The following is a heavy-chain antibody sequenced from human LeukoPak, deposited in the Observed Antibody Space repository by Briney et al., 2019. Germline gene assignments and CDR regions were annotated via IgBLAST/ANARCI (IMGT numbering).Heavy chain of an antibody. D-gene: IGHD5-12*01. CDR1: GFTFGDFA. Sequence: GRSLRLSCTTSGFTFGDFAMSWFRQASGKGLEWVGFIRSKAYGGTTEYAASMKGRFTISRDDSKSIVYLQMNSLKTEDTAVYYCTRNFLVDKDDYWGQGTLVTVSS. CDR2: IRSKAYGGTT. CDR3: TRNFLVDKDDY. J-gene: IGHJ4*02. V-gene: IGHV3-49*03.